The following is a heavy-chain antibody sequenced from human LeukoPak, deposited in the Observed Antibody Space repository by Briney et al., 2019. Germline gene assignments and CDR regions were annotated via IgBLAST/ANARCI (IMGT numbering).Heavy chain of an antibody. V-gene: IGHV3-48*04. Sequence: GGSLRLSCAASGFTFSTYSMNWVRQAPGKGLEWVSYISYSSSAIYYADSVKGRFTISRDNAKNSLYLQMNSLRAEDTAVYYCARSGRITMIVVVSPLDVWGQGTTVTVSS. CDR2: ISYSSSAI. CDR1: GFTFSTYS. CDR3: ARSGRITMIVVVSPLDV. J-gene: IGHJ6*02. D-gene: IGHD3-22*01.